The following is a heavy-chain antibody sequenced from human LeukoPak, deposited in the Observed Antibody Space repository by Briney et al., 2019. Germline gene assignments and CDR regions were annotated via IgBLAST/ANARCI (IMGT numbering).Heavy chain of an antibody. V-gene: IGHV3-23*01. D-gene: IGHD4-17*01. CDR2: IRGSGGST. CDR3: AKCPYGDYFDWFDP. Sequence: PGASLRLSCAASGFTFSSYAMSWVRQAPGKGLEWVSAIRGSGGSTYYADSVKGRFTISRDNSKNTLYLQMNSLRAEDTAVYYCAKCPYGDYFDWFDPWGQGTLVTVSS. CDR1: GFTFSSYA. J-gene: IGHJ5*02.